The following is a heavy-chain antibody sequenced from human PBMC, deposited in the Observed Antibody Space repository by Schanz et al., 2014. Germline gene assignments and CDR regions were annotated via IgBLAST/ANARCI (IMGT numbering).Heavy chain of an antibody. V-gene: IGHV3-30*02. Sequence: VQLVESGGGLVQPGGSLRLSCAASGFIFSNFAMEWVRQAPGKGLEWVAFIRYDGRHKNYADSVKGRFTISRDNSKNTLHLQMNSLRVEDTAVYYCAKDDTQVNGMDVWGQGTTVTVSS. CDR1: GFIFSNFA. J-gene: IGHJ6*02. CDR3: AKDDTQVNGMDV. CDR2: IRYDGRHK.